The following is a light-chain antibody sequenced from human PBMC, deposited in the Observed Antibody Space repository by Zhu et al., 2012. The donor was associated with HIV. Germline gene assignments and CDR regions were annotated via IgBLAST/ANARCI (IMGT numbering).Light chain of an antibody. J-gene: IGKJ2*01. CDR3: QQYNTWPYT. Sequence: EVVMTQSPTTLSVSPGERATLSCRAGDFVNSKLAWYQHKRGQAPRLLLYGASTRATGIPARFTGSGSGTEFTLTITSMQSEDFATYYCQQYNTWPYTFGRGTKRGD. V-gene: IGKV3-15*01. CDR2: GAS. CDR1: DFVNSK.